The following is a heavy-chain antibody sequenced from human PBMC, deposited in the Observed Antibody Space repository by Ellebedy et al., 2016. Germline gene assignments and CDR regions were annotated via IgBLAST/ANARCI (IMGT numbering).Heavy chain of an antibody. V-gene: IGHV3-53*01. CDR1: GFTFSDYY. J-gene: IGHJ6*02. CDR3: VRGFAVTTLSSYFYAMDV. CDR2: IHSDGST. D-gene: IGHD4-17*01. Sequence: GESLKISCAASGFTFSDYYMSWIRQAPGKGLEWVSVIHSDGSTYYADSVKGRFTISRDKSKNTLYLQLNSLRAEDTAVYYCVRGFAVTTLSSYFYAMDVWGQGTTVTVSS.